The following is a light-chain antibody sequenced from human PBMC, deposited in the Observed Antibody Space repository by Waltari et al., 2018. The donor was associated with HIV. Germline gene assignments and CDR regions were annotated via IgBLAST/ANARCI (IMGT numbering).Light chain of an antibody. CDR2: RND. Sequence: QSVLTQPPSASGTPGQRVTISCSGSSSNIGSNSVFWYQQFPGTAPKVLISRNDRRPSGVPYRFSASRSGTSASLVISGLRSEDEADYYCAAYDDNLPGWMFGGGTKLTAL. V-gene: IGLV1-47*01. J-gene: IGLJ3*02. CDR1: SSNIGSNS. CDR3: AAYDDNLPGWM.